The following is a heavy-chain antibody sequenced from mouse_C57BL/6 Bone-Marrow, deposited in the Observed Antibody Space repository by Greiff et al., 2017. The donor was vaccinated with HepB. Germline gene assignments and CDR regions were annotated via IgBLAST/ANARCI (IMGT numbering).Heavy chain of an antibody. D-gene: IGHD2-1*01. CDR3: TSTLMDY. CDR1: GFNIKDDY. Sequence: EVQLQQSGAELVRPGASVKLSCTASGFNIKDDYMHWVKQSPEQGLEWIGWIYPENGDTEYASKFQGKATITADTSSNTAYLQLSSLTSEDTAVYYCTSTLMDYWGQGTSVTVSS. CDR2: IYPENGDT. V-gene: IGHV14-4*01. J-gene: IGHJ4*01.